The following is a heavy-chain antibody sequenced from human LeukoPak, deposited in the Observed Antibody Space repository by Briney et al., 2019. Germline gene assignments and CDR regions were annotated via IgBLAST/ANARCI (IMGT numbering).Heavy chain of an antibody. CDR1: GLTFSSNS. CDR3: ARTVIAVAANWFDP. J-gene: IGHJ5*02. Sequence: PGGSLTLSCAASGLTFSSNSMNWVRQAPGKGLERVSYISSSSSIISYADSVKGRFTISRDNAKNSLYLQMNSLRDEDAAVYYCARTVIAVAANWFDPWGQGTLVTVSS. V-gene: IGHV3-48*02. CDR2: ISSSSSII. D-gene: IGHD6-19*01.